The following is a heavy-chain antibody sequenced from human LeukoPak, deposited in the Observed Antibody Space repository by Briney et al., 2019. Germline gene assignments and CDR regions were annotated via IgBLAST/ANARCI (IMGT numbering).Heavy chain of an antibody. CDR1: GGSISSGSYY. Sequence: SETLSLTCTVSGGSISSGSYYWSWIRQPAGKGLEWIGRIYTSGSTNYNPSLKSRVTISVDTSKNQFSLKLSPVTAADTAVYYCASESYSSAVDYWGQGTLVTVSS. D-gene: IGHD6-19*01. CDR3: ASESYSSAVDY. CDR2: IYTSGST. J-gene: IGHJ4*02. V-gene: IGHV4-61*02.